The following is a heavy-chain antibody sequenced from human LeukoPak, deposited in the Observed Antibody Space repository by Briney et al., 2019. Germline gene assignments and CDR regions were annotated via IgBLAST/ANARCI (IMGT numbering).Heavy chain of an antibody. Sequence: GGSLRLSCAASGFTFSSYAMSWVRQAPGKGLEWVAFIRYDGSNKYYADSVKGRFTISRDNSKNTLYLQMNSLRAEDTAVYYCAKDRVIVGATLPDYWGQGTLVTVSS. J-gene: IGHJ4*02. CDR1: GFTFSSYA. CDR3: AKDRVIVGATLPDY. CDR2: IRYDGSNK. V-gene: IGHV3-30*02. D-gene: IGHD1-26*01.